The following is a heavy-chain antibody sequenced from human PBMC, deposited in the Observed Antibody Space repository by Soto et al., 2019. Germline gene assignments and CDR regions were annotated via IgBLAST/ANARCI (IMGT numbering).Heavy chain of an antibody. CDR2: IDWDDDK. CDR3: ARIGYSSGWYTGYGYYYGMDV. V-gene: IGHV2-70*01. D-gene: IGHD6-19*01. CDR1: GFSLSTSGMW. J-gene: IGHJ6*02. Sequence: SGPTLVNPPQTLTLTCTFSGFSLSTSGMWVSWIRQPPGKALEWLALIDWDDDKYYSTSLKTRLTISKDTSKNQVVLTMTNMDPVDTATYYCARIGYSSGWYTGYGYYYGMDVWGQGTTVTVSS.